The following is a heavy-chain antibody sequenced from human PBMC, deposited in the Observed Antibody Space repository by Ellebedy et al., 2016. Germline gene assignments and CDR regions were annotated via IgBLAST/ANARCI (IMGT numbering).Heavy chain of an antibody. V-gene: IGHV1-69*04. CDR1: GGTFSSYA. Sequence: ASVKVSCKASGGTFSSYAISWVRQAPGQGLEWMGRIIPILGIANYAQKFQGRVTITADKSTSTAYMELSSLRSEDTAVYYCARDGGVTMIGNYYYGMDVWGQGTTVTVSS. CDR3: ARDGGVTMIGNYYYGMDV. J-gene: IGHJ6*02. D-gene: IGHD3-22*01. CDR2: IIPILGIA.